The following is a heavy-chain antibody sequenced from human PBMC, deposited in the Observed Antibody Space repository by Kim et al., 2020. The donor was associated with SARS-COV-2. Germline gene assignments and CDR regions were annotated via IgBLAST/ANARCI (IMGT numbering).Heavy chain of an antibody. Sequence: GGSLRLSCTASGFILSNYAIHWVRQAPGKGLEWVAITSNDGHKEDYADSVKGRFTIYRDNSKSTLYLQMNSLRADDTAVYYCVRTEECATIDCYRSFNIWGQGTMVTVSS. CDR3: VRTEECATIDCYRSFNI. J-gene: IGHJ3*02. CDR2: TSNDGHKE. V-gene: IGHV3-30*04. D-gene: IGHD2-21*02. CDR1: GFILSNYA.